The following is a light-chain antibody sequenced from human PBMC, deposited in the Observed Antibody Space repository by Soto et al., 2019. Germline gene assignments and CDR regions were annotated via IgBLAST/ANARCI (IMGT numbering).Light chain of an antibody. V-gene: IGKV3-20*01. CDR2: GAS. J-gene: IGKJ1*01. CDR3: QQYGSSPQRT. CDR1: QSVSSSS. Sequence: EIVLTQSPGTLSLSPGERATLSCRAGQSVSSSSLAWYQQKPGQAPRLLIYGASNRATGIPDRFSGSGSGTDFTLTISRLEPEDSAVYYCQQYGSSPQRTFGQGTKVEIK.